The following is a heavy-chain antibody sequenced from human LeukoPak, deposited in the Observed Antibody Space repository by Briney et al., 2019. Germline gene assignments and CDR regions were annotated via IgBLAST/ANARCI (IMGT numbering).Heavy chain of an antibody. V-gene: IGHV1-8*01. Sequence: ASAKVSCKASGYTFTSYDINWVRQATGQGLEWMGWMNPNSGNTGYAQKFQGRVTMTRNTSISTAYMELSSLRSEDTAVYYCARGIGYFDWSEPDYWGQGTLVTVSS. CDR1: GYTFTSYD. D-gene: IGHD3-9*01. CDR2: MNPNSGNT. CDR3: ARGIGYFDWSEPDY. J-gene: IGHJ4*02.